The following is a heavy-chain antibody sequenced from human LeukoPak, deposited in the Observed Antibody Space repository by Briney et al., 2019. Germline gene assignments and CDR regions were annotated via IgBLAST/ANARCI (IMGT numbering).Heavy chain of an antibody. CDR1: GFTFSSYA. Sequence: GGSLRLSCAASGFTFSSYAMSWVRQAPGKGLEWVSAISGSGGSTYYADSVKGRFTISRDNSKNTLYLQMNSLRAEDTAVYCCAKYGGYYYYGMDVWGQGTTVTVSS. CDR3: AKYGGYYYYGMDV. J-gene: IGHJ6*02. V-gene: IGHV3-23*01. CDR2: ISGSGGST. D-gene: IGHD3-10*01.